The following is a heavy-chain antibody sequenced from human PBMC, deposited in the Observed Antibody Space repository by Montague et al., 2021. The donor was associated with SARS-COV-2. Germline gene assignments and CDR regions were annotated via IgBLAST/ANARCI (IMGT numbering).Heavy chain of an antibody. CDR3: ARGGGNSADYYNYTMDV. D-gene: IGHD4-23*01. V-gene: IGHV4-59*01. Sequence: SETLSLTCTVSGGSISSYYWTWIRQPPGKGLESIGYIYHNGSTKYNPSLKSRVTISVDTSKNQFSLKLSSVNVADTAVYYCARGGGNSADYYNYTMDVWGQGTPVTVFS. CDR2: IYHNGST. CDR1: GGSISSYY. J-gene: IGHJ6*02.